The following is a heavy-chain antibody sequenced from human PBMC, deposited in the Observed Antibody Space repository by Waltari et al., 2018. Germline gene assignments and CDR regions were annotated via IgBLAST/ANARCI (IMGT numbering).Heavy chain of an antibody. CDR3: ARPSTEYYYYYYYMDV. Sequence: EVQVVESGGGLVQPGGSLRLSCEASGFSFNSYEMNWIRQARGKGLEWVSYISNSGSTMYCADSVKSRFTISRDNAKNSLYLEMNSLRAEDTAVYYCARPSTEYYYYYYYMDVWGKGTTVTVS. CDR1: GFSFNSYE. J-gene: IGHJ6*03. CDR2: ISNSGSTM. V-gene: IGHV3-48*03.